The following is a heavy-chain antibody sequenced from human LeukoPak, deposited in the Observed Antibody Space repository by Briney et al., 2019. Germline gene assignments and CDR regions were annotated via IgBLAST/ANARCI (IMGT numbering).Heavy chain of an antibody. CDR1: GLTVSSNS. D-gene: IGHD6-13*01. CDR3: AKDPAYSSSRLYYFDY. J-gene: IGHJ4*02. Sequence: GGSLRLSCTVSGLTVSSNSMSWVRQAPGKGLEWVSFIYSDNTHYSDSVKGRFTISRDNSKNTLYLQMNSLRAEDTAVYYCAKDPAYSSSRLYYFDYWGQGTLVTVSS. CDR2: IYSDNT. V-gene: IGHV3-53*01.